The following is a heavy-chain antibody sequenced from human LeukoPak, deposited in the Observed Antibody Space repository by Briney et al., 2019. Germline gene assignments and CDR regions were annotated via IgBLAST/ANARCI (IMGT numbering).Heavy chain of an antibody. CDR1: GGSISSSSYY. J-gene: IGHJ5*02. CDR2: IYYSGNT. Sequence: SETLSLTCTVSGGSISSSSYYWGWIRQPPGKGLEWIGSIYYSGNTYYNPSLKSRVTISVDTSKNQFSLKLSSVTAADTAVYYCARVETNWFDPWGQGTLVTVSS. CDR3: ARVETNWFDP. V-gene: IGHV4-39*07.